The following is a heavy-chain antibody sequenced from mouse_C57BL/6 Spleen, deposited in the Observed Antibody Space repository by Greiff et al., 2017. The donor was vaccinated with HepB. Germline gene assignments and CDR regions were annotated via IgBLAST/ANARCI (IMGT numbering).Heavy chain of an antibody. CDR1: GYAFTNYL. Sequence: QVQLKESGAELVRPGTSVKVSCKASGYAFTNYLIEWVKQRPGQGLEWIGVINPGSGGTNYNEKFKGKATLTADKSSSTAYMQLSSLTSEDSAVYFCARYYYGRGLDYWGQGTTLTVSS. CDR2: INPGSGGT. V-gene: IGHV1-54*01. D-gene: IGHD1-1*01. J-gene: IGHJ2*01. CDR3: ARYYYGRGLDY.